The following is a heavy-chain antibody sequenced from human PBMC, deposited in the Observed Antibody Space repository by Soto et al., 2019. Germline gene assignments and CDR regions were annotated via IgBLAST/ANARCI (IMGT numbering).Heavy chain of an antibody. D-gene: IGHD2-2*01. CDR1: GYSFTNDW. Sequence: GESLKISCKGSGYSFTNDWIGWVRQMPGKGLEWMGIIYPGDSDTRYSPSFQGQVTISADKSISTAYLQWSSLKASDAAIYYCARFRYCTSSTCRAFDYWGQGTLVTVSS. CDR3: ARFRYCTSSTCRAFDY. V-gene: IGHV5-51*01. J-gene: IGHJ4*02. CDR2: IYPGDSDT.